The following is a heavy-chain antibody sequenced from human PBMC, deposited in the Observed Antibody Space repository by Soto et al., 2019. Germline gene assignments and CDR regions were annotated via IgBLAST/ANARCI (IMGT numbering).Heavy chain of an antibody. CDR3: ASSFDWLLYFGGRGFY. J-gene: IGHJ4*02. CDR2: ISSSSGDI. Sequence: EVQLVQSGGGLVKPGGSLRLSCAASGFTFNMYTMIWVRQAPGKGLEWVSSISSSSGDIHYADSVRGRFVISRDNARNSLSLQMNSLRADDTAVYYCASSFDWLLYFGGRGFYWGPVTLVTVSS. D-gene: IGHD3-9*01. CDR1: GFTFNMYT. V-gene: IGHV3-21*02.